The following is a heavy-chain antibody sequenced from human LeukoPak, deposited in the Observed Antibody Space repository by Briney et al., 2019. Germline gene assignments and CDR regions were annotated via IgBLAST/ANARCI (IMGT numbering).Heavy chain of an antibody. CDR2: IYYSGST. D-gene: IGHD6-19*01. CDR1: GGSISSYY. V-gene: IGHV4-59*01. Sequence: SETLSLTCTVSGGSISSYYWSWIRQPPGKGLEWIGYIYYSGSTNYNPSLKSRDTISVDTSKNQFSLKLSSVTAADTAVYYCARADSSGWPYYYYYGMDVWGQGTTVTVSS. CDR3: ARADSSGWPYYYYYGMDV. J-gene: IGHJ6*02.